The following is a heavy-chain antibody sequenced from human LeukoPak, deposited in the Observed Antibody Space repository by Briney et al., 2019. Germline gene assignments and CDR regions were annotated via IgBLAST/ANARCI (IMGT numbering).Heavy chain of an antibody. Sequence: PGGSLRLSCAASGITFSSYAMHWVRQAPGKGLEWVAVISYDGSNKYYADSVKGRFTISRDNSKNTLYLQMNSLRVEDTAVYYCAKYRNPDDYGDYVSFSPHAFDIWGQGTMVTVSS. J-gene: IGHJ3*02. CDR3: AKYRNPDDYGDYVSFSPHAFDI. V-gene: IGHV3-30*04. D-gene: IGHD4-17*01. CDR2: ISYDGSNK. CDR1: GITFSSYA.